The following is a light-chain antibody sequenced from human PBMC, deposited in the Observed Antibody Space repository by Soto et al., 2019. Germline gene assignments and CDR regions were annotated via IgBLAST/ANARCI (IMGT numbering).Light chain of an antibody. CDR2: RAS. J-gene: IGKJ1*01. CDR3: QQYNNYFSWT. Sequence: DIQMTQSPSPLSASVGDTVTITCRASQSISRWLAWFQQKPGKAPKPLIYRASTLETGVPSRFSGGGSGTEFTLTISSLQPDDFATYYCQQYNNYFSWTFGQGTKVEIK. V-gene: IGKV1-5*03. CDR1: QSISRW.